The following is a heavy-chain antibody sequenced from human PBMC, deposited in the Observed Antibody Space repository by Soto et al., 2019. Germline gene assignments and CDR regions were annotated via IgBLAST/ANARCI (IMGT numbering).Heavy chain of an antibody. CDR1: GFTFSSYA. D-gene: IGHD7-27*01. CDR3: AKDANYNWGSSSYYFDD. Sequence: GGSLRLSCAASGFTFSSYAMSWVRQAPGKGLEWVSAISGSGGSTYYADSVKGRFTISRDNSKNTLYLQMNSLRAEDTAVYYCAKDANYNWGSSSYYFDDWGQGTPVTVSS. CDR2: ISGSGGST. J-gene: IGHJ4*02. V-gene: IGHV3-23*01.